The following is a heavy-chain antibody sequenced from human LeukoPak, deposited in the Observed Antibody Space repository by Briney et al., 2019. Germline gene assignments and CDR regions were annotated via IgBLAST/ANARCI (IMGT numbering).Heavy chain of an antibody. CDR2: IYYSGST. CDR1: GGSTSSGDYY. Sequence: SETLSLTCTVSGGSTSSGDYYWSWIRQPPGKGLEWIGYIYYSGSTYYNPSLKSRVAISVDTSKNQYSLKLSSVTAADTAVYYCARGGDGYNYSGNWFDPWGQGTLVTVSS. J-gene: IGHJ5*02. CDR3: ARGGDGYNYSGNWFDP. D-gene: IGHD5-24*01. V-gene: IGHV4-30-4*01.